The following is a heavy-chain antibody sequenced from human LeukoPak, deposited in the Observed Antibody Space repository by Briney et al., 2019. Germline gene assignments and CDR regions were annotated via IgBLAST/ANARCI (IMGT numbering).Heavy chain of an antibody. J-gene: IGHJ3*02. Sequence: GGSLRLSCAASGFTVSSNYMSWVRQAPGKGLEWVSVIYSGGSTYYADSVKDRFTISRDNSKNTLYLQMNSLRAEDTAVYYCAKGKYYYDSSGYYGDAFDIWGQGTMVTVSS. D-gene: IGHD3-22*01. CDR1: GFTVSSNY. CDR3: AKGKYYYDSSGYYGDAFDI. V-gene: IGHV3-66*01. CDR2: IYSGGST.